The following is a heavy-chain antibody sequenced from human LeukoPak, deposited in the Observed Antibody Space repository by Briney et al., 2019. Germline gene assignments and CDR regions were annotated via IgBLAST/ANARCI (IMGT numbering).Heavy chain of an antibody. J-gene: IGHJ4*02. CDR2: ISSSGCTI. V-gene: IGHV3-48*03. CDR1: GFTFSSYE. CDR3: AKVGDNWDFDY. Sequence: PGGSLRLSCAASGFTFSSYEMNWVRQAPGKGLEWVSYISSSGCTIYYADSVKGRFTISRDNSKNTLYLQMNSLRGEDTAVYYCAKVGDNWDFDYWGQGTLVTGSS. D-gene: IGHD1-1*01.